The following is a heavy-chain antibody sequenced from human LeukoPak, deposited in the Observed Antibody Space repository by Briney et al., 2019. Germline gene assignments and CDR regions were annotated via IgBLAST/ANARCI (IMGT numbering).Heavy chain of an antibody. D-gene: IGHD1-26*01. J-gene: IGHJ3*02. CDR1: GFTFSSYG. CDR3: AKEYSGRMTLQGSSRPNDAFDI. V-gene: IGHV3-23*01. CDR2: ISGSGGST. Sequence: PGGSLRLSCAASGFTFSSYGMSWVRQAPGKGLEWVSAISGSGGSTYYADSVKGRFTISRDNSKNTLYLQMNSLRAEDTAVYYCAKEYSGRMTLQGSSRPNDAFDIWGQGTMVTVSS.